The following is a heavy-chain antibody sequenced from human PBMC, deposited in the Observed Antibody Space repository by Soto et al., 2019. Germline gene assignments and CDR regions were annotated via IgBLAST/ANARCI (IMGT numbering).Heavy chain of an antibody. V-gene: IGHV4-39*01. CDR2: IYYNGDT. Sequence: QLQLQESGPGLVKPAETLSLKCAVSGGSVSSGNYFWGWIRQPPGKGLEWIGNIYYNGDTYYSPSLKTRVTMSVDRAQNQFSLRLASMTAADTAVYYCARRLMDNWNKGHAFDFWGQGTLVTVSS. D-gene: IGHD1-20*01. CDR1: GGSVSSGNYF. CDR3: ARRLMDNWNKGHAFDF. J-gene: IGHJ3*01.